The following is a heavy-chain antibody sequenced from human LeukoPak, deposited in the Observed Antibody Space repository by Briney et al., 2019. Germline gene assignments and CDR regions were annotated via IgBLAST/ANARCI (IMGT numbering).Heavy chain of an antibody. J-gene: IGHJ6*02. CDR1: GGSISSGGYY. CDR2: IYYSGST. V-gene: IGHV4-31*03. D-gene: IGHD2-15*01. Sequence: SETLSLTCTVSGGSISSGGYYWSWIRQHPGKGLEWIGYIYYSGSTYYNPSLKSRVTISVDTSKNQFSLKLSSVTAADTAVYYCARDCGGSCKPLYYGMDVWGQGTTVTVSS. CDR3: ARDCGGSCKPLYYGMDV.